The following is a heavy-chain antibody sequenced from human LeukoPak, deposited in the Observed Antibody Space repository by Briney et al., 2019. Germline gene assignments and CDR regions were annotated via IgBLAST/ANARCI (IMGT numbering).Heavy chain of an antibody. Sequence: SETLSLTRTVSGGSISSYYWSWIRQPAGKGLEWIGRIYTSGSTNYNPSLKSRVTISVDKSKNQFSLKLSSVTAADTAVYYCARSTAMVPLDYWGQGTLVTVSS. V-gene: IGHV4-4*07. J-gene: IGHJ4*02. CDR2: IYTSGST. CDR1: GGSISSYY. CDR3: ARSTAMVPLDY. D-gene: IGHD5-18*01.